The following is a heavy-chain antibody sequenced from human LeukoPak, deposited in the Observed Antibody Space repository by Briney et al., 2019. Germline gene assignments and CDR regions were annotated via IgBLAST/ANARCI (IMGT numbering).Heavy chain of an antibody. CDR1: GDSVSSSSAA. CDR3: ARSAGGTVDY. V-gene: IGHV6-1*01. Sequence: SQTLSLTCAISGDSVSSSSAAWNWIRQSPSRGLEWLGRTYYRSEWYNDYAVSVKSRITVNPDTSRNQFSLHLNSVTPEDTAVYYCARSAGGTVDYWGQGTLVTVSS. D-gene: IGHD6-13*01. CDR2: TYYRSEWYN. J-gene: IGHJ4*02.